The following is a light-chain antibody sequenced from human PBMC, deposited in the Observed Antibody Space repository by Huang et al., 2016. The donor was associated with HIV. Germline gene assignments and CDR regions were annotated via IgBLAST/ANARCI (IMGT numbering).Light chain of an antibody. CDR2: DAS. J-gene: IGKJ1*01. V-gene: IGKV3-11*01. CDR3: QQRSNWART. CDR1: QSVSSY. Sequence: EIVLTQSPATLSLSPGERATLSCRASQSVSSYLAWYQQTPGQAPRLLIYDASNRATGIPARFSGSGSVTDFTLTISSLEPEEFAVYYCQQRSNWARTFGQGTKVEIK.